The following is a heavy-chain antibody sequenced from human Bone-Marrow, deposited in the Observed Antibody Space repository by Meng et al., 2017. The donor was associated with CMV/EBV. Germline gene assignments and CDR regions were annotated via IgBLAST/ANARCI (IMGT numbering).Heavy chain of an antibody. D-gene: IGHD3-10*01. CDR2: INHSGST. CDR1: GGSFSGYY. J-gene: IGHJ4*02. Sequence: SETLSLTCAVYGGSFSGYYWSWIRQPPGKGLEWIGEINHSGSTNYNPSLKSRVTISVDTSKNQFSLKLSSVTAADTAVYYCARGLVSGAKATFFGYWAQGTLVTVSS. V-gene: IGHV4-34*01. CDR3: ARGLVSGAKATFFGY.